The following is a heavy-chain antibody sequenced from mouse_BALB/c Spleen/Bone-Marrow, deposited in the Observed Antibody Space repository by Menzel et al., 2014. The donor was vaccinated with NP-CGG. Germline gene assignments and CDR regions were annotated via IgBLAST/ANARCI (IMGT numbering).Heavy chain of an antibody. J-gene: IGHJ2*01. CDR1: GYAFSIYW. V-gene: IGHV1-80*01. Sequence: VQLQQSGAELVRPGSSVKISCKASGYAFSIYWMNWVKQRPGQGLEWIGQIYPGDDDTDYNGKFKGKATLTADRSSSTAYMQLNNLTSEDSAVYFCARGGISIDYWGQGTTLTVSS. CDR3: ARGGISIDY. CDR2: IYPGDDDT.